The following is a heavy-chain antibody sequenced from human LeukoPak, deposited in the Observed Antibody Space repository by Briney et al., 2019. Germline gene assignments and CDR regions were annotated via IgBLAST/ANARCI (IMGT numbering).Heavy chain of an antibody. J-gene: IGHJ4*02. CDR3: AKDLNGLLWFGELLTSPFDY. V-gene: IGHV3-30*18. CDR1: GFTFSTHG. Sequence: GGSLRLSCAASGFTFSTHGMHWVRQAPGKGLEWVAVISYDGSNKYYADSVKGRFTISRDNSKNTLYLQMNSLRAEDTAVYYCAKDLNGLLWFGELLTSPFDYWGQGTLVTVSS. D-gene: IGHD3-10*01. CDR2: ISYDGSNK.